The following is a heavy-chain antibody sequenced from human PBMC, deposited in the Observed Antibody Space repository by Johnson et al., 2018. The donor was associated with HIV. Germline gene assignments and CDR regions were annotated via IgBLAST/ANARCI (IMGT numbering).Heavy chain of an antibody. Sequence: VQLVESGGGLVQPGGSLRLSCAASGFTFSSYWMSWVRQAPGKGLEWVDNIKQDGSEKYYADSVKGRFTISRDNSKNTLYLQMNSLRAEDTAVYYCASYCSGGSCYRRSPSDAFDIWGQGTMVTVSS. CDR2: IKQDGSEK. D-gene: IGHD2-15*01. CDR1: GFTFSSYW. J-gene: IGHJ3*02. V-gene: IGHV3-7*02. CDR3: ASYCSGGSCYRRSPSDAFDI.